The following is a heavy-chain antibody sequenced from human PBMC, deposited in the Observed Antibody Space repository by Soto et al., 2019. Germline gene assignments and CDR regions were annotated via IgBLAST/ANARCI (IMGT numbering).Heavy chain of an antibody. CDR2: INPNSGGT. D-gene: IGHD3-22*01. J-gene: IGHJ5*02. V-gene: IGHV1-2*02. CDR3: ARATEYYYDSSGYYYNWFDP. Sequence: ASVKVSCKASGYTFIGYYMHWVRQAPGQGLEWMGWINPNSGGTNYAQNFQGRVTMTRDTSISTAYMELSSLRSEDTAVYYCARATEYYYDSSGYYYNWFDPWGQGTLVTVSS. CDR1: GYTFIGYY.